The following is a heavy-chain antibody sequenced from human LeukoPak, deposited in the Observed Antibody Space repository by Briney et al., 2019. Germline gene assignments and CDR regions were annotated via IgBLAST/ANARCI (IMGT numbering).Heavy chain of an antibody. V-gene: IGHV1-24*01. J-gene: IGHJ3*02. CDR2: FDPEDGET. Sequence: GASVKVSCKASGYTFTGYYMHWVRQAPGQGLEWMGGFDPEDGETIYAQKFQGRVTMTEDTSTDTAYMELSSLRSEDTAVYYCATGRSIMITFGGVIGKGDAFDIWGQGTMVTVSS. D-gene: IGHD3-16*02. CDR3: ATGRSIMITFGGVIGKGDAFDI. CDR1: GYTFTGYY.